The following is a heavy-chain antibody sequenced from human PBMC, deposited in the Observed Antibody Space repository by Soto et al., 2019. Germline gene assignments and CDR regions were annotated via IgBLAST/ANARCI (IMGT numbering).Heavy chain of an antibody. J-gene: IGHJ4*02. CDR1: GFTFSSYA. CDR2: ISGSGGST. V-gene: IGHV3-23*01. Sequence: EVQLLESGGGLVQPGGSLRLSCAASGFTFSSYAMSWVRQAPGKGLEWVSAISGSGGSTYYADSVKGRFTISRDNSKNTLYLQMNSLRAEDTAVYYCAKDSLQDPYAHGALDYWGQGTLVTVSS. D-gene: IGHD2-2*01. CDR3: AKDSLQDPYAHGALDY.